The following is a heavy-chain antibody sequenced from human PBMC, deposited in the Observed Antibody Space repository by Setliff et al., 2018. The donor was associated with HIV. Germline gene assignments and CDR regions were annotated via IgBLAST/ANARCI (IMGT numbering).Heavy chain of an antibody. CDR2: IFSSGGT. Sequence: PSETLSLTCTVSGDSISSSSYYWGWIRQPPGKGLEWIGTIFSSGGTYYDPSLKSRVTISIDTTKNQISLKLNFVAAADTAVYYCARRVGIVSPFDFWGQGTLVTVSS. CDR1: GDSISSSSYY. CDR3: ARRVGIVSPFDF. V-gene: IGHV4-39*01. J-gene: IGHJ4*02. D-gene: IGHD5-12*01.